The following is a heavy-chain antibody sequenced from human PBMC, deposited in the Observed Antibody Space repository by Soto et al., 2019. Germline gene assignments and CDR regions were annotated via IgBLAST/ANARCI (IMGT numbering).Heavy chain of an antibody. J-gene: IGHJ4*02. CDR2: IWYDGSNK. CDR1: GFTFSSYG. Sequence: GGSLRLSCAASGFTFSSYGMHWVRQAPGKGPEWVAVIWYDGSNKYYADSVKGRFTISRDNSKNTLYLQMNSLRAEDTAVYYCARDISSNLDYWGQGTLVTVSS. CDR3: ARDISSNLDY. V-gene: IGHV3-33*01. D-gene: IGHD2-15*01.